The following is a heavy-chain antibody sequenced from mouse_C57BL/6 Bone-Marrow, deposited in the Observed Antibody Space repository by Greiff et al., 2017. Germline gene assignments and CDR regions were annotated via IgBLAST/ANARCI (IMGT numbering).Heavy chain of an antibody. Sequence: VQLQQSGAELARPGASVKLSCKASGYTFTSYGISWVKQRTGQGLEWIGKIYPRSGNTYYNEKFKGKATLTADKSSSTAYMELRSLTSEDSAVYFCARNYYGNRYAMDYWGQGTSVTVSS. CDR1: GYTFTSYG. V-gene: IGHV1-81*01. D-gene: IGHD2-1*01. CDR3: ARNYYGNRYAMDY. CDR2: IYPRSGNT. J-gene: IGHJ4*01.